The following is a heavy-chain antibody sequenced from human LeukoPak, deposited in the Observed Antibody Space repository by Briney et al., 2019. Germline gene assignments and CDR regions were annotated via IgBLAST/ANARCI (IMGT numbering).Heavy chain of an antibody. CDR3: ARDKYGGNSNAFDI. CDR1: GFTFSSYW. Sequence: GGSLRFSCAASGFTFSSYWMDWVRQVPGKGPVWVSRIGTDGSGAAYADYVRGRFTISRDNAKNTLYLQMNSVRAEDTAVYYCARDKYGGNSNAFDIWGQGTLVAVSS. CDR2: IGTDGSGA. V-gene: IGHV3-74*01. D-gene: IGHD4-23*01. J-gene: IGHJ3*02.